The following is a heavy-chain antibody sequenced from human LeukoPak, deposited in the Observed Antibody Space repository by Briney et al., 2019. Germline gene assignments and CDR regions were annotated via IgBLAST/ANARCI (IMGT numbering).Heavy chain of an antibody. CDR2: INHNGNVN. J-gene: IGHJ4*02. V-gene: IGHV3-7*03. D-gene: IGHD2-15*01. CDR1: GFTFSSYW. CDR3: AKNPVVVAAIGVDY. Sequence: PGGSLRLSCAASGFTFSSYWMNWARQAPGKGLEWVASINHNGNVNYYVDSVKGRFTISRDNSKNTLYLQMNSLRAEDTAVYYCAKNPVVVAAIGVDYWGQGTLVTVSS.